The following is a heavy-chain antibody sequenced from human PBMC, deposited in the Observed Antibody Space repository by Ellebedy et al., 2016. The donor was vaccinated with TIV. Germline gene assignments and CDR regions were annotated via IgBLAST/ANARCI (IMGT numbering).Heavy chain of an antibody. J-gene: IGHJ4*02. D-gene: IGHD2-15*01. CDR3: ARARGGCSGDGCYSDFDF. Sequence: AASVKVSCKASGYSFTTFTIHWVRQAPGQRPEWMGWINPDNGDKKHSQKFKARVTITRDTFASTAYMELSSLRSEDTAVYHCARARGGCSGDGCYSDFDFWGQGTLVTVSS. CDR2: INPDNGDK. CDR1: GYSFTTFT. V-gene: IGHV1-3*01.